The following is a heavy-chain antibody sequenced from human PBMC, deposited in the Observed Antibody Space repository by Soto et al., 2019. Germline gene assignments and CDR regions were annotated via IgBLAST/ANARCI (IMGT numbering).Heavy chain of an antibody. V-gene: IGHV3-21*01. CDR1: GFTFSSYS. Sequence: EVQLVESGGGLVKPGGSLRLSCAASGFTFSSYSMNWVRQAPGKGLEWVSSISSSSSYIYYADSVKSRFTISRDNAKNSLYLQMNSLRAEDTAVYYCARDNPQSGSAQFDYWGQGTLVTVSS. D-gene: IGHD3-10*01. CDR2: ISSSSSYI. J-gene: IGHJ4*02. CDR3: ARDNPQSGSAQFDY.